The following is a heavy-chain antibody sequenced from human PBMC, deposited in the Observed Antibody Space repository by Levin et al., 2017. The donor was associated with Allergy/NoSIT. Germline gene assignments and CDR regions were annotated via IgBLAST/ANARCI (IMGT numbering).Heavy chain of an antibody. CDR3: ARVEVEYSSGWYGDDAFDI. CDR1: GGSISSSNW. D-gene: IGHD6-19*01. CDR2: IYHSGST. J-gene: IGHJ3*02. Sequence: SETLSLTCAVSGGSISSSNWWSWVRQPPGKGLEWIGEIYHSGSTNYNPSLKSRVTISVDKSKNQFSLKLSSVTAADTAVYYCARVEVEYSSGWYGDDAFDIWGQGTMVTVSS. V-gene: IGHV4-4*02.